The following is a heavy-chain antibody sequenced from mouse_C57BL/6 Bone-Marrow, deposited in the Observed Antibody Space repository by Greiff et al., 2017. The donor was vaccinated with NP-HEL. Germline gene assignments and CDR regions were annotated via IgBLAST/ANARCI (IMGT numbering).Heavy chain of an antibody. D-gene: IGHD1-1*01. Sequence: EVMLVESGGGLVKPGGSLKLSCAASGFTFSSYAMSWVRQTPEKRLEWVATISDGGSYTYYPDNVKGRFTISRDNAKNNLYLQMSHLKSEDTAMYYCARDTAFTTVVEGYFDVWGTGTTVTVSS. CDR1: GFTFSSYA. J-gene: IGHJ1*03. V-gene: IGHV5-4*01. CDR3: ARDTAFTTVVEGYFDV. CDR2: ISDGGSYT.